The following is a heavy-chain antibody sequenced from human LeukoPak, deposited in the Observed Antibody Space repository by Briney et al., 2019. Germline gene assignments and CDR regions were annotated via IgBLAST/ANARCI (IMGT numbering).Heavy chain of an antibody. V-gene: IGHV1-69*13. CDR3: ARDRTGFGELYFDY. J-gene: IGHJ4*02. CDR1: GYTFTDYY. D-gene: IGHD3-10*01. Sequence: GASVKVSCKASGYTFTDYYMHWVRQAPGQGLEWMGGIIPIFGTANYAQKFQGRVTITADESTSTAYMELSSLRSEDTAVYYCARDRTGFGELYFDYWGQGTLVTVSS. CDR2: IIPIFGTA.